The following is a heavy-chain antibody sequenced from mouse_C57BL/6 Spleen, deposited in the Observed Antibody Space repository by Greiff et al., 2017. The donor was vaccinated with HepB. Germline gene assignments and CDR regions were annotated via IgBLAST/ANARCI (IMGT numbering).Heavy chain of an antibody. Sequence: EVQLKESGGGLVKPGGSLKLSCAASGFTFSDYGMHWVRQAPEKGLEWVAYISSGSSTIYYADTVKGRFTISRDNAKNTLFLQMTSLRSEDTAMYYCARRERYYAMDYWGQGTSVTVSS. CDR1: GFTFSDYG. V-gene: IGHV5-17*01. CDR3: ARRERYYAMDY. CDR2: ISSGSSTI. J-gene: IGHJ4*01.